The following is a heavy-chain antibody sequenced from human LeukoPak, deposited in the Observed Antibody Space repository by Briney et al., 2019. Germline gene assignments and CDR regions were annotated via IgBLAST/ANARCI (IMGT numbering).Heavy chain of an antibody. Sequence: SVKVSCKASGGTFSSYAISWVRQAPGQGLEWMGRIISIFGTANYAQRFQGRVTITTDESTSTAYMELSSLRSEDTAVYYCARHNWNYGWFDPWGQGTLVTVSS. CDR3: ARHNWNYGWFDP. CDR1: GGTFSSYA. V-gene: IGHV1-69*05. CDR2: IISIFGTA. D-gene: IGHD1-7*01. J-gene: IGHJ5*02.